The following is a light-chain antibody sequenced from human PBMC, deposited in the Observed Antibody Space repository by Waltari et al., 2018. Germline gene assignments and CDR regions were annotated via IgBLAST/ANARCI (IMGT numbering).Light chain of an antibody. CDR1: QSVSSSH. Sequence: EIVLTQSPGTLSLSPGDRATLSCRASQSVSSSHLAWYQQKPGQAPRVLIHGAANRATGIPDRFSGSGSGTDFTLTISRLEPEDFAVYYCQQYGSSPWTFGQGTKVEIK. CDR3: QQYGSSPWT. J-gene: IGKJ1*01. CDR2: GAA. V-gene: IGKV3-20*01.